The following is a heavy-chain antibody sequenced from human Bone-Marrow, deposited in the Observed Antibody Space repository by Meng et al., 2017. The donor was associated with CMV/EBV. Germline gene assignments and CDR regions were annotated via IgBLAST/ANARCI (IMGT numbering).Heavy chain of an antibody. CDR1: GYPFTGYY. J-gene: IGHJ4*01. CDR3: ARVVAVYGEL. CDR2: INPNTGVT. D-gene: IGHD2-8*01. Sequence: ASVKVSCKASGYPFTGYYMHWVRQAPGQGLEWMGWINPNTGVTNYAQKFQGRVSLTRDTSISTVYVELRSLRSDDTAMYYCARVVAVYGELWGHGTLVTVSS. V-gene: IGHV1-2*02.